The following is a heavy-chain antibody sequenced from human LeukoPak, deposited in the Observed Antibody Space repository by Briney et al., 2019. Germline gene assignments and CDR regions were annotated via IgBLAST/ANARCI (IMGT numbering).Heavy chain of an antibody. CDR2: FDPEDGET. CDR1: GYTLTELS. J-gene: IGHJ3*01. V-gene: IGHV1-24*01. CDR3: ATGPHIHSGSYA. Sequence: ASVKVSCKVSGYTLTELSMHWVRQAPGKGLEWMGGFDPEDGETIYAQRFQGRVTMTEDTSTDTAYMELSSLRSEDTAVYYCATGPHIHSGSYAWGQGTMVTVSS. D-gene: IGHD1-26*01.